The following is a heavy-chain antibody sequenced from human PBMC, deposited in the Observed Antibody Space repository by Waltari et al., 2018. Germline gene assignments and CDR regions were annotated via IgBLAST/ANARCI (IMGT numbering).Heavy chain of an antibody. V-gene: IGHV4-38-2*01. CDR1: GYSISSVYY. D-gene: IGHD3-16*01. J-gene: IGHJ5*02. Sequence: QVQLQESGPGLVKPSETLSLTCAVSGYSISSVYYWGWIRQPPGKGLEWIGSIYHSGSTYYNPSLKSRVTISVDTSKNQFSLKLSSVTAADTAVYYCARVTDYSYGLGFDPWGQGTLVTVSS. CDR2: IYHSGST. CDR3: ARVTDYSYGLGFDP.